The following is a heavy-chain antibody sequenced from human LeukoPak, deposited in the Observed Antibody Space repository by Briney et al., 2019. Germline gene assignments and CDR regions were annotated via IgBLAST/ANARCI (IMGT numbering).Heavy chain of an antibody. CDR1: GFTFDDYA. CDR3: AKDPDSSGSYYFDY. J-gene: IGHJ4*02. Sequence: SGGSLRLSCAASGFTFDDYAMHWVRQAPGKGLEWVSGISWNSGSIGYADSVKGRFTISRDNAKNSLYLQMNSLRAEDTALYYCAKDPDSSGSYYFDYWGQGTLVTVSS. D-gene: IGHD3-22*01. CDR2: ISWNSGSI. V-gene: IGHV3-9*01.